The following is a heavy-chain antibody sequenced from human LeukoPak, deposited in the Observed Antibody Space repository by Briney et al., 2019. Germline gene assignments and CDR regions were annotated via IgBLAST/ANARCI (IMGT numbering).Heavy chain of an antibody. Sequence: GGSLRLSCAVSGFTISSNSMSWVRQAPGKGLEWVSFIYSSVTHYSDSVKGRFTISRDNSKNTLFLQMNSLRAEDTAVYYCARRAGAYSHPYDYWGQGTLVTVSS. D-gene: IGHD4/OR15-4a*01. CDR1: GFTISSNS. CDR3: ARRAGAYSHPYDY. J-gene: IGHJ4*02. V-gene: IGHV3-53*01. CDR2: IYSSVT.